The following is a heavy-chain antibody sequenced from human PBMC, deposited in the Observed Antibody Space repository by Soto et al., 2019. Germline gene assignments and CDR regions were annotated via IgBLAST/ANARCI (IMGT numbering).Heavy chain of an antibody. CDR3: AKDTESTVQAFDI. Sequence: SVGSLRLSCAASGFTFSSYAMSWVRQAPGKGLEWVSAISGSGGSTYYADSVKGRFTISRDNSKNTLYLQMNSLRAEDTAVYYCAKDTESTVQAFDIWGQGTMVTVSS. CDR1: GFTFSSYA. J-gene: IGHJ3*02. CDR2: ISGSGGST. D-gene: IGHD4-17*01. V-gene: IGHV3-23*01.